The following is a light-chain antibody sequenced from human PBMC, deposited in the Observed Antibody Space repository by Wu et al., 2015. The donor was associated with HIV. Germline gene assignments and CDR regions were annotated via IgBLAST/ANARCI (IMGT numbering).Light chain of an antibody. J-gene: IGKJ4*01. CDR3: QQYYDWPPVT. V-gene: IGKV3D-15*01. CDR2: DAS. Sequence: EIVMTQSPATLSVSPGERATLSCRASQSVSSKFAWYQQKPGQAPRLLIYDASTRATGIPARFGGTGSGTEFTLTINNMQSEDFAVYFCQQYYDWPPVTFGGGTKVEI. CDR1: QSVSSK.